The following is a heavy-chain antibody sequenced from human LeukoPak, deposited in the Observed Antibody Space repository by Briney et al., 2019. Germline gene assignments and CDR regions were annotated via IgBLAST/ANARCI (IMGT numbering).Heavy chain of an antibody. CDR1: GXSFTTYW. D-gene: IGHD3-22*01. CDR3: ARHYYNDNTLLDF. V-gene: IGHV5-10-1*01. J-gene: IGHJ4*02. Sequence: GESLKISCKGSGXSFTTYWSSWVRQMPGEGPEWMGRIHPSDSDTNYSPSFQGHVTFSTDKSISTAYLQWTSLKASDTAIYFCARHYYNDNTLLDFWGQGTLVTVSS. CDR2: IHPSDSDT.